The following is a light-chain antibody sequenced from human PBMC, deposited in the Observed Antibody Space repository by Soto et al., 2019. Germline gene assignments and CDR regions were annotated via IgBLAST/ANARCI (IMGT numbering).Light chain of an antibody. CDR3: MQGTHWPQT. V-gene: IGKV2-30*02. CDR2: QVS. J-gene: IGKJ1*01. Sequence: DVVMTQSPPSLPVTLGQPVSISCSCSQSIVHSDGNTYLSWFQQRPGQSPRRLIYQVSHRDSGVPDRFSGGGSGTDFTLKISRVEAEDVGAYYCMQGTHWPQTFGQGTKVDIK. CDR1: QSIVHSDGNTY.